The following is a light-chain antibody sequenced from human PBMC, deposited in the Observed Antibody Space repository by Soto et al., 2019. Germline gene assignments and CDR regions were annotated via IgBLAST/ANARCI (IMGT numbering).Light chain of an antibody. V-gene: IGLV2-14*01. CDR1: SSDVGGYNY. Sequence: QSVLTQPASVSGSPGQSITISCTGTSSDVGGYNYVSWYQQHPGKAPKLMIYEVSNRPSGVSNRFSGSKSGNTASLTISALQAVENADDYCSSYSRNSTKAVFGGGTQLTVL. CDR3: SSYSRNSTKAV. J-gene: IGLJ7*01. CDR2: EVS.